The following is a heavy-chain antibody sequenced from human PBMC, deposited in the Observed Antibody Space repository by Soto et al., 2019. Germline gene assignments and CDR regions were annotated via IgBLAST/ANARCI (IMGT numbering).Heavy chain of an antibody. V-gene: IGHV3-74*01. Sequence: EVQLVESGGGLVQPGGSLRLSCAASGFTFSPFWMHWVRQVPGKGPVWVSRINSDGNSTSYGDSVKGRFTISSDNDKITLYLEMNSLGDEDTDVYYCARGSNHFDYWGQGSLVTVSS. J-gene: IGHJ4*02. CDR2: INSDGNST. CDR1: GFTFSPFW. D-gene: IGHD4-4*01. CDR3: ARGSNHFDY.